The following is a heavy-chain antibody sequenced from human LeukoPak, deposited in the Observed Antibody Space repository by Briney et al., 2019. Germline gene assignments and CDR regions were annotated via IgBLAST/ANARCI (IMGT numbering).Heavy chain of an antibody. D-gene: IGHD2-15*01. J-gene: IGHJ6*02. V-gene: IGHV3-23*01. CDR3: ARDLRINIVVVVAATNYYGMDV. CDR2: ISGSGGST. Sequence: GGSLRLSCAASGFTFSSYAMSWVRQAPGKGLEWVSAISGSGGSTYYADSVKGRFTISRDNSKNTLYLQMDSLRAEDTAVYYCARDLRINIVVVVAATNYYGMDVWGQGTTVTVSS. CDR1: GFTFSSYA.